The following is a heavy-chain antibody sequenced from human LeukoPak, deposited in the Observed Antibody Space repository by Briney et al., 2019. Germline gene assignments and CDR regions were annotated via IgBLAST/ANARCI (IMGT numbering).Heavy chain of an antibody. V-gene: IGHV1-8*01. CDR2: MNPNSGNT. CDR3: ARARIAVATFDP. D-gene: IGHD6-19*01. Sequence: ASVKVSCKASGYTFTSYDINWVRQATGQGLEWMGWMNPNSGNTGCAQKFQGRVTMTRNTSISTAYMELSSLRSEDTAVYYCARARIAVATFDPWGQGTLVTVSS. J-gene: IGHJ5*02. CDR1: GYTFTSYD.